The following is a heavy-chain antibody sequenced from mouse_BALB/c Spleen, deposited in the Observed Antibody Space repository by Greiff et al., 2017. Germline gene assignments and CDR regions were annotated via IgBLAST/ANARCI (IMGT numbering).Heavy chain of an antibody. CDR2: ISYSGST. CDR1: GDSITSGY. J-gene: IGHJ2*01. D-gene: IGHD3-2*01. Sequence: EVQLKESGPSLVKPSQTLSLTCSVTGDSITSGYLNWIRKFPGNKLEYMGYISYSGSTYYNPSLKSRISITRDTSKNQYYLQLNSVTTEDTATYYCARSRQHGPYYFDYWGQGTTLTGSS. CDR3: ARSRQHGPYYFDY. V-gene: IGHV3-8*02.